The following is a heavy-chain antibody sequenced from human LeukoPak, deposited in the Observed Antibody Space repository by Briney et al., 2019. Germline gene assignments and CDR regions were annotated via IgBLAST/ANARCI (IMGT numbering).Heavy chain of an antibody. CDR3: ARDGYGYSYDY. D-gene: IGHD5-18*01. CDR1: GFTFDGYG. CDR2: INWNGGST. J-gene: IGHJ4*02. V-gene: IGHV3-20*04. Sequence: PGGSLRPSCAASGFTFDGYGMGWVRQAQGKGLDWVSGINWNGGSTGYVDSVKGRFTIYRDNAKNLLYLQMNSLRVEDTALYYCARDGYGYSYDYWGQGTLVTVSS.